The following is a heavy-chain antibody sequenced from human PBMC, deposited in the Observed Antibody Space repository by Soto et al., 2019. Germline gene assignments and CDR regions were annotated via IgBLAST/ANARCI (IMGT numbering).Heavy chain of an antibody. D-gene: IGHD2-8*01. CDR3: ARRRGRCSDGVCYSWWFDP. V-gene: IGHV5-51*01. CDR1: GGTLSDQW. CDR2: VFLGDSDA. J-gene: IGHJ5*02. Sequence: GESLKISCKGSGGTLSDQWIGGVRHTPDKGLEWVGFVFLGDSDARYSPAFQGQVAMSADRSGTYLQWSSLKASDTGIYYCARRRGRCSDGVCYSWWFDPWGQGTRVTVSS.